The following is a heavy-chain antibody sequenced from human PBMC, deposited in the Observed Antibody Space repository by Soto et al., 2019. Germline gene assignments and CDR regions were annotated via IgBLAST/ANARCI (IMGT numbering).Heavy chain of an antibody. CDR2: IYWDDDK. D-gene: IGHD1-20*01. J-gene: IGHJ6*03. CDR1: GFSLSTSGVG. CDR3: AHSSYSGYNWYPPPYYYYYMDV. V-gene: IGHV2-5*02. Sequence: QITLKESGPTLVMPTRSLTLTCTFSGFSLSTSGVGVGWIRQPPGKALEWLALIYWDDDKRYSPSLKSRLTITNDTSKNQVVLTMTNTDPVDTATYYCAHSSYSGYNWYPPPYYYYYMDVWGKGTTVTVSS.